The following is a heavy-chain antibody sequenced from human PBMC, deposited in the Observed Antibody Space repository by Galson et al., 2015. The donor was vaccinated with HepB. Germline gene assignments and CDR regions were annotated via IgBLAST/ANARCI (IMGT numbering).Heavy chain of an antibody. V-gene: IGHV3-7*03. Sequence: SLRLSCAASGFTFSTYWMSWVRQAPGKGLEWVANIKQDGSQKFSVDSVKGRFTISRDNAKNALYLQMSSLRAEDTAVYYCARLYCNGGSCHSWFDYWGQGILVTVSS. CDR2: IKQDGSQK. CDR3: ARLYCNGGSCHSWFDY. D-gene: IGHD2-15*01. CDR1: GFTFSTYW. J-gene: IGHJ4*02.